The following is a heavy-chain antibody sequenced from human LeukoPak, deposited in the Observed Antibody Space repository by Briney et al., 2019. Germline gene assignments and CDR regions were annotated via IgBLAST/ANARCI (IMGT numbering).Heavy chain of an antibody. Sequence: GGSLRLSCAASGFTFRSNGMSWVRQAPGKGLEWVSGITGSGGGTYYADSVKGRFTISRDNSKNTMYLQMNSLRAEDTAIYYCAKVSFGGTYWDYWGQGTLVTVSS. D-gene: IGHD3/OR15-3a*01. V-gene: IGHV3-23*01. CDR1: GFTFRSNG. J-gene: IGHJ4*02. CDR3: AKVSFGGTYWDY. CDR2: ITGSGGGT.